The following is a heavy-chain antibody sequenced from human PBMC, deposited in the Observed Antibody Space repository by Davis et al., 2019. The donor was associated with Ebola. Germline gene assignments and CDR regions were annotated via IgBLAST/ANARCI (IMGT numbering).Heavy chain of an antibody. V-gene: IGHV4-34*01. CDR2: INHSGST. J-gene: IGHJ5*02. CDR3: ARHAPHSGGWYLAWLDP. CDR1: GGSFSGYY. D-gene: IGHD6-19*01. Sequence: SETLSLTCAVYGGSFSGYYWSWIRQPPGKGLEWIGEINHSGSTNYNPSLKSRVTISVDTSKNQFSLRLSSVTAADTAVYYCARHAPHSGGWYLAWLDPWGQGTLVTVSS.